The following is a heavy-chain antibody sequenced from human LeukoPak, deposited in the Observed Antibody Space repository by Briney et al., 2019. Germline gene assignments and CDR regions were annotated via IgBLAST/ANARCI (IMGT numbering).Heavy chain of an antibody. V-gene: IGHV3-49*03. CDR3: SRDSHGDDAFDI. CDR1: GFTFGDYG. J-gene: IGHJ3*02. CDR2: TTSKTYGWTP. D-gene: IGHD2-21*02. Sequence: PGRSLRLSCTTSGFTFGDYGKTWFRQAPGKGLEWVGFTTSKTYGWTPEYAASMKGRVTISRDDSKSIAYLQINSLKTEDTAVYYCSRDSHGDDAFDIWGQGTLVTVSS.